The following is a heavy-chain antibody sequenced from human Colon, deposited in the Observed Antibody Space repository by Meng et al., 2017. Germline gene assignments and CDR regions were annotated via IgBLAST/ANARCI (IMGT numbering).Heavy chain of an antibody. V-gene: IGHV4-61*01. CDR1: GGFVSSASYY. CDR2: IHYSGSR. CDR3: ARFYGSGTFEVHDY. J-gene: IGHJ4*02. Sequence: VHARVSVPGLVLPSETLSLTCNVSGGFVSSASYYWSWIRQPPGKGLEWIGLIHYSGSRNYNPSLKSRVTMSVDTSKNQVSLRMTSVTAEDTAVYYCARFYGSGTFEVHDYWGQGTLVTVSS. D-gene: IGHD3-10*01.